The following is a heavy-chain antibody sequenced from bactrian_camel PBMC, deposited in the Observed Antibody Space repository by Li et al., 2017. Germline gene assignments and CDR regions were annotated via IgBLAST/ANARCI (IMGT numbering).Heavy chain of an antibody. CDR1: TRRPSY. J-gene: IGHJ4*01. V-gene: IGHV3S40*01. D-gene: IGHD5*01. Sequence: SGGGSVQAGGSLRLSCLYTRRPSYVTWFRQGPGNGREGVAGIYTGGGDGHYADAVKGRFTINHDIAKRTAYLQMGTLKPEDTAMYYCAATIAGYGWCGGLGSEYEYWGEGTQVTVS. CDR3: AATIAGYGWCGGLGSEYEY. CDR2: IYTGGGDG.